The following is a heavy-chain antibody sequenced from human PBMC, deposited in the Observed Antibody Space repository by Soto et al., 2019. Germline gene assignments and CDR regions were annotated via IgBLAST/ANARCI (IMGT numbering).Heavy chain of an antibody. CDR3: SGVCGDDFRGSGVFDY. CDR1: GGSISYYF. Sequence: QVQLQESGPGLVKHSDTLSLTCTVSGGSISYYFWTWIRRLPGKGLEWIGYTSYSGRTNYNPFLKRRLPISLDTSKDPFALQPRSGTAVGTAVYYCSGVCGDDFRGSGVFDYWGQGTLFTVSS. J-gene: IGHJ4*02. V-gene: IGHV4-59*13. CDR2: TSYSGRT. D-gene: IGHD2-21*02.